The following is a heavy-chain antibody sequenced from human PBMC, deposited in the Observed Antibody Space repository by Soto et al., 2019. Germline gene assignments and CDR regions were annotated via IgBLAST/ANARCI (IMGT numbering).Heavy chain of an antibody. V-gene: IGHV4-59*08. CDR3: ARRCGPGFDY. CDR2: IYYSGST. J-gene: IGHJ4*02. D-gene: IGHD2-15*01. Sequence: QVQLQESGPGLVKPSETLSLTCTVSGGSISSYYWSWIRQPPGKGLEWIGYIYYSGSTNYNPSLKSLVTISVDTSKNQFSLKLTSVTAADTAGYYCARRCGPGFDYWGQGTLVTVSS. CDR1: GGSISSYY.